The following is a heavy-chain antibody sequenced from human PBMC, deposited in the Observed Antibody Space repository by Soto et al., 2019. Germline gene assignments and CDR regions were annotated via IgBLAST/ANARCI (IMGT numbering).Heavy chain of an antibody. CDR1: GGSISRGGYY. Sequence: SETLSLTCTVSGGSISRGGYYWSWIRQHPGKGLEWIGYIYYSGSTYYNPSLKSRVTISVDTSKNQFSLKLSSVTAADTAVYYCAREAAAGNWLDPWGQGALVTVSS. D-gene: IGHD6-13*01. V-gene: IGHV4-31*03. J-gene: IGHJ5*02. CDR2: IYYSGST. CDR3: AREAAAGNWLDP.